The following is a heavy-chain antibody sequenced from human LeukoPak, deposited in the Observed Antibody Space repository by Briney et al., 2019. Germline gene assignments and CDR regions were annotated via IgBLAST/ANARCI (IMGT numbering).Heavy chain of an antibody. CDR3: AKDPAAAGSHYIDY. D-gene: IGHD6-13*01. CDR1: GFTFSSYG. Sequence: AGGSLRLSCAASGFTFSSYGMHWVRQAPGKGLEWVAVISYDGSNKYYADSVKGRFTISRGNSKNTLYLQMNSLRAEDTAVYYCAKDPAAAGSHYIDYWGQGTLVTVSS. J-gene: IGHJ4*02. V-gene: IGHV3-30*18. CDR2: ISYDGSNK.